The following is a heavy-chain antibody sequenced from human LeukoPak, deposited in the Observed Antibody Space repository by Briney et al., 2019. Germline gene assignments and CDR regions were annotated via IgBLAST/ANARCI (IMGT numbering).Heavy chain of an antibody. J-gene: IGHJ4*02. D-gene: IGHD7-27*01. CDR2: ISSSGSTI. V-gene: IGHV3-48*03. Sequence: GGSLRLSCAASGFTFSSYEMNWVRQAPGKGLEWVSYISSSGSTIYYADSVKGRFTISRDNAKNSLYLQMNSLRAEDTAVYYCARNTGSNYFDYWGQGTLVTVSS. CDR1: GFTFSSYE. CDR3: ARNTGSNYFDY.